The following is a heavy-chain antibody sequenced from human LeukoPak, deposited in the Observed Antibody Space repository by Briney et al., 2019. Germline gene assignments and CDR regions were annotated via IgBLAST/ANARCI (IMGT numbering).Heavy chain of an antibody. D-gene: IGHD2-21*01. CDR1: GFTFTSSA. V-gene: IGHV1-58*02. J-gene: IGHJ3*02. Sequence: SVKVSCKASGFTFTSSAMQCVRQARGQRLEWIGWIVVGSGNTNYAQKFQERVTITRGMSTSTAYMELSSLRSEDTAVYYCAANTPRVVREDAFNIWGQGTMVTVSS. CDR2: IVVGSGNT. CDR3: AANTPRVVREDAFNI.